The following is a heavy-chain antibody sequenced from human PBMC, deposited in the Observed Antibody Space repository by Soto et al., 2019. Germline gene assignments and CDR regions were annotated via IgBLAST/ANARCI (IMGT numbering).Heavy chain of an antibody. D-gene: IGHD1-26*01. V-gene: IGHV3-30*18. J-gene: IGHJ4*02. CDR3: AKSELVGALDY. CDR1: GFTFSSYG. CDR2: ISYDGSNK. Sequence: QVQLVESGGGVVQPGRSLRLSCAASGFTFSSYGMHWVRQAPGKGLEWVAVISYDGSNKYYADSVKGRFTISRDNSKNTLYLQMNSLRAEDTAVYYCAKSELVGALDYWGQGTLVTVSS.